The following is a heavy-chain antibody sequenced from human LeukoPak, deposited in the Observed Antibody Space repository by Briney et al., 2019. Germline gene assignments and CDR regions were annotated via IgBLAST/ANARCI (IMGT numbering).Heavy chain of an antibody. V-gene: IGHV3-74*01. Sequence: GGSLRLSCAASGFTFNDFAIHWVRQVPGKGLEWVSRIKSDGRTTNYAGSVKGRFTTSRDNAKNTVYLQMNSLRAEDTAVYYCARGFRDYWGQGTLVTVSS. CDR2: IKSDGRTT. CDR3: ARGFRDY. J-gene: IGHJ4*02. CDR1: GFTFNDFA.